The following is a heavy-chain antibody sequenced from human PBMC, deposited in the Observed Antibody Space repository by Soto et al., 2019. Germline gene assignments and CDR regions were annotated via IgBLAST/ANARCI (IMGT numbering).Heavy chain of an antibody. CDR1: GGSISSYY. D-gene: IGHD5-12*01. CDR2: IYYSGST. V-gene: IGHV4-59*08. J-gene: IGHJ4*02. CDR3: ARQDSGYDQLDY. Sequence: SETLSLTCTVSGGSISSYYWSWIRQPPGKGLEWIGYIYYSGSTNYNPSLKSRVTISVDTSKNQFSLKLSSVTAADTAVYYCARQDSGYDQLDYWGQGTLVTSPQ.